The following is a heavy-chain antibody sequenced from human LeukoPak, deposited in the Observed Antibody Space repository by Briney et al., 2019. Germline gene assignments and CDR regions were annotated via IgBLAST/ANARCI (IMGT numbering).Heavy chain of an antibody. D-gene: IGHD3-9*01. J-gene: IGHJ4*02. V-gene: IGHV3-7*01. CDR3: ARDSYDILTGYRFDS. Sequence: DSVKGRFTISKDNAKNSLYLQMNSLRAEDTAVYYCARDSYDILTGYRFDSWGQGTLVTVSS.